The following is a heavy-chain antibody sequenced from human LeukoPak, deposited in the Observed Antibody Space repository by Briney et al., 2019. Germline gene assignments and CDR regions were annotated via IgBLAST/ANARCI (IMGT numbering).Heavy chain of an antibody. Sequence: ASVKVSCKASGYTFTSYGISWVRQAPGQGLEWMGYISAYNGNTNYAQKLQGRVTMTTDTSTSTAYMELRSLRSEDTAVYYCARYEVERRDGSDDAFDIWGQGTMVTVSS. V-gene: IGHV1-18*01. D-gene: IGHD5-24*01. J-gene: IGHJ3*02. CDR1: GYTFTSYG. CDR2: ISAYNGNT. CDR3: ARYEVERRDGSDDAFDI.